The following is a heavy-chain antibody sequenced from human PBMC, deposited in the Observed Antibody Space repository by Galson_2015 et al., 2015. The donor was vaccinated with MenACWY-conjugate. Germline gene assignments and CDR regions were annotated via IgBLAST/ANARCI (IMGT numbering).Heavy chain of an antibody. Sequence: SLRLSCAASGFTFSSYAMHWVRQAPGKGLEWVAVIWYDGSKTYYADSVKGRFTISRDNSKNTEYLQMNSLRAEDTAIYYCFAINSGIDYWGQGTLVTVSS. CDR2: IWYDGSKT. D-gene: IGHD1-26*01. CDR3: FAINSGIDY. J-gene: IGHJ4*02. CDR1: GFTFSSYA. V-gene: IGHV3-33*01.